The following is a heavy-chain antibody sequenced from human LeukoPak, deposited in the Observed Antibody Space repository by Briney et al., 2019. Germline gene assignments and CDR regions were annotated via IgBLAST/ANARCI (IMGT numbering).Heavy chain of an antibody. CDR3: ARVTGYRIEDYFDY. V-gene: IGHV4-59*01. D-gene: IGHD6-13*01. Sequence: PSETLSLTCTVSGGSISSYYWSWIRQPPGKGLEWIGYIYYSGSTNYNPALKSRGTISVETSENEFPLKLRSVTAADTAVYYCARVTGYRIEDYFDYWGQGTLVTVSS. J-gene: IGHJ4*02. CDR1: GGSISSYY. CDR2: IYYSGST.